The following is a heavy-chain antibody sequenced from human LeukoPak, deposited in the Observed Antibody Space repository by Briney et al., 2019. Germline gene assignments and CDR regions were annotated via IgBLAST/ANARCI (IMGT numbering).Heavy chain of an antibody. D-gene: IGHD3-16*02. Sequence: GGSLRLSCVASGFTFSDYYMSWIRQAPGKGLEWVSYISSSGSTIYYADSVKGRFTISRDNAKNSLYLQMNSLRAEDTAVYYCARETYDYVWGSYRSLFDYWGQGTLVTVSS. J-gene: IGHJ4*02. CDR3: ARETYDYVWGSYRSLFDY. CDR2: ISSSGSTI. CDR1: GFTFSDYY. V-gene: IGHV3-11*01.